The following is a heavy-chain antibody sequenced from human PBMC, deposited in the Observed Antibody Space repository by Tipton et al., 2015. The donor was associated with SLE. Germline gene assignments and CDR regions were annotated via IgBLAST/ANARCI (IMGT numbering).Heavy chain of an antibody. CDR1: GLTFSNYW. Sequence: GSLRLSCAASGLTFSNYWLYWVRQAPGKGLVWVSRINSDGSRTSYADSVKGRFTISRDNAKNTLYLQMHSLRAEDTAVYYCAKGWYSSGWYDYWGQGTLVTVSS. J-gene: IGHJ4*02. V-gene: IGHV3-74*01. CDR3: AKGWYSSGWYDY. CDR2: INSDGSRT. D-gene: IGHD6-19*01.